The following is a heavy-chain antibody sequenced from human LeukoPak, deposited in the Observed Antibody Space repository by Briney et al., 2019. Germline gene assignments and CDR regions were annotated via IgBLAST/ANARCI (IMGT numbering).Heavy chain of an antibody. V-gene: IGHV1-69*05. D-gene: IGHD3-10*01. CDR2: IIPIFGTA. CDR1: GGTFSSYA. Sequence: ASVKVSCKASGGTFSSYAISWVRQAPGQGLEWMGGIIPIFGTANYAQKFQGRVTITTDESTSTAYMELSSLRSEDTAVYYCARGHLGGGSGSYYSNYFDYWGQGTLVTVSS. J-gene: IGHJ4*02. CDR3: ARGHLGGGSGSYYSNYFDY.